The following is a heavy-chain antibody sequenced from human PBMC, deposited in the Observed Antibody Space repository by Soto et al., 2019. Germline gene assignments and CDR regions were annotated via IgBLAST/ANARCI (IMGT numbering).Heavy chain of an antibody. Sequence: SGGSLRLSCAASGLTFDAYGMSWVRQAPGKGLERVSGINWNGDSNKYYADSVKGRFTISRDNSKNTLYLQMNSLRAEDTAVYYCARDRSSGYYFDYWGQGTLVTVSS. V-gene: IGHV3-20*04. J-gene: IGHJ4*02. CDR3: ARDRSSGYYFDY. D-gene: IGHD3-22*01. CDR1: GLTFDAYG. CDR2: INWNGDSNK.